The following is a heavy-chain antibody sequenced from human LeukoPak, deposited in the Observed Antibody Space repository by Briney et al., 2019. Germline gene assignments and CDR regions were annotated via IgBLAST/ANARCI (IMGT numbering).Heavy chain of an antibody. CDR1: GGSISSSSYY. J-gene: IGHJ6*02. Sequence: SETLSLTCTVSGGSISSSSYYWRWIRQPPGKGLGWIGSIYYSGSTYYNPSLKSRVTISVDTSKNQFSLKLSSVTAADTAVYYCVLTGYSMYYYYYGMDVWGQGTTVTVSS. V-gene: IGHV4-39*01. CDR3: VLTGYSMYYYYYGMDV. CDR2: IYYSGST. D-gene: IGHD3-9*01.